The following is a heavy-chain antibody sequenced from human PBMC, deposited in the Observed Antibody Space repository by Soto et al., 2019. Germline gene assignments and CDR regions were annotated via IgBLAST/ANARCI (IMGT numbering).Heavy chain of an antibody. Sequence: SETLSLTCTVSGAITSDFYWSWVRQSPQKGLEWIGYIYYTGHTNYNPSLKSRVTISMDTSMTQISLKLTAMTAADSAVYYCERGPAGTPVLFAFGLWGQGTMVTVYS. CDR2: IYYTGHT. CDR3: ERGPAGTPVLFAFGL. CDR1: GAITSDFY. J-gene: IGHJ4*03. V-gene: IGHV4-59*01. D-gene: IGHD2-21*01.